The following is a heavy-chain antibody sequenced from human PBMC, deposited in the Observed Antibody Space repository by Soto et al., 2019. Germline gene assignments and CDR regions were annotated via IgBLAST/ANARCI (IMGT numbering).Heavy chain of an antibody. CDR2: IWYDGSNK. Sequence: GMHWVRPAPGKGLEWVAVIWYDGSNKYYADSVKGRFTISRDNSKNTLYLQMNSLRAEDTAVYYCARDGYCSGGSCYSVPVFDYWGQGTLVTVSS. CDR3: ARDGYCSGGSCYSVPVFDY. D-gene: IGHD2-15*01. J-gene: IGHJ4*02. V-gene: IGHV3-33*01. CDR1: G.